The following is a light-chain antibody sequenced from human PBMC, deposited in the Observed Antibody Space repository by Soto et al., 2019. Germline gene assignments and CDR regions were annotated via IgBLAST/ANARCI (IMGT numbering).Light chain of an antibody. CDR2: DVS. Sequence: QSALTQPASVSGSPGQSITISCTGTSSDVGGYNYVSWYQQHPGKAPKLMIYDVSNRPSGVSNRFSGSKSGNTASLTISGLQVEDEGDYYCSSYTSSSTLVFGTGTKLTVL. CDR1: SSDVGGYNY. J-gene: IGLJ1*01. V-gene: IGLV2-14*01. CDR3: SSYTSSSTLV.